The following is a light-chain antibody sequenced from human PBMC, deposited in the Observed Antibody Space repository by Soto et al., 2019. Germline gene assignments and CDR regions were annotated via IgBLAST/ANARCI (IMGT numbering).Light chain of an antibody. CDR2: GAS. CDR3: HQYDGAPHT. V-gene: IGKV3-20*01. Sequence: EIVLTQSPGTLSSSPGERATLSCRASQSVSNNYLAWYQQKPGQAPRLLIYGASSRATDIPDRFSGSGSGTDFTLTISRLEPEDFEVFYCHQYDGAPHTFGQGTKVDIK. CDR1: QSVSNNY. J-gene: IGKJ2*01.